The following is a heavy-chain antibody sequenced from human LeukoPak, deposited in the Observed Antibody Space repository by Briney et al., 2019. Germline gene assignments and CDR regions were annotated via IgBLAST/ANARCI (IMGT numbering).Heavy chain of an antibody. J-gene: IGHJ4*02. D-gene: IGHD6-13*01. Sequence: GASVKVSCKASGYTFTDYHMHWVRQAPGQGPEWMGWINANNGGTNYAQKFQGRVTMTRDTSISTAYMELSRLRSDDTAVYYCAREIGDSNWGQGTLVTVSS. CDR3: AREIGDSN. V-gene: IGHV1-2*02. CDR2: INANNGGT. CDR1: GYTFTDYH.